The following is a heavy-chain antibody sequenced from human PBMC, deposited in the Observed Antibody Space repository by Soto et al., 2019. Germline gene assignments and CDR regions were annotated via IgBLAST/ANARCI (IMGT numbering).Heavy chain of an antibody. CDR1: GGSISSSDYY. V-gene: IGHV4-39*01. Sequence: SETLSLTCTVSGGSISSSDYYWGWIRQPPGKGLEWIGNIYYSGSASYNPSLKSRVTISVDTSKNQFSLKLSSVTAADTAVYCCARVPGPWGQGTLVTVSS. D-gene: IGHD2-2*01. J-gene: IGHJ5*02. CDR2: IYYSGSA. CDR3: ARVPGP.